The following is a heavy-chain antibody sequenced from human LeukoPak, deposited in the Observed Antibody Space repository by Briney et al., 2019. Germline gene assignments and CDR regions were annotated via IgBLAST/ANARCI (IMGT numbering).Heavy chain of an antibody. CDR1: GYTFTGYY. CDR3: ARLGVHSGYPVGFDY. Sequence: ASVKVSCKASGYTFTGYYMHWVRQAPGQGLEWMGWINPKSGGTNYAQKFQGRVTMTRGTSISTAYMELSRLRSDDTAVYYCARLGVHSGYPVGFDYWGQGTLVTVSS. J-gene: IGHJ4*02. D-gene: IGHD3-22*01. V-gene: IGHV1-2*02. CDR2: INPKSGGT.